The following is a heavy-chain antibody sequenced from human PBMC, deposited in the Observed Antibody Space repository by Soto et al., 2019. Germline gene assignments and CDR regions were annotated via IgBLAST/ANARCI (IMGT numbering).Heavy chain of an antibody. CDR2: ISAYNGNT. D-gene: IGHD6-19*01. V-gene: IGHV1-18*01. Sequence: QVQLVQSGAEVKKPGASVKVSCKASGYTFTSYGISWVRQAPGQGLEWMGWISAYNGNTNYAQKLQGRVTMTTDTSTSTASMELRSLRSDDTAVYYCAREGYSSGWIAEYFQHWGQGTLVTVSS. J-gene: IGHJ1*01. CDR3: AREGYSSGWIAEYFQH. CDR1: GYTFTSYG.